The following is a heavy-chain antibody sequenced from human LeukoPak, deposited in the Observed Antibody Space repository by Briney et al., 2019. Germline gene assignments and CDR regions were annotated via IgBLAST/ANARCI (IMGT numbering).Heavy chain of an antibody. CDR2: IIPIFGTA. CDR1: GGTFSSYA. J-gene: IGHJ6*03. V-gene: IGHV1-69*01. CDR3: ARVRVVPAATLGYYYYMDV. Sequence: SVKVSCKASGGTFSSYAISWVRQAPGQGLEWMGGIIPIFGTANYAQKFQGRVTITADESTSTAYMELSSLRSEDTAVYYCARVRVVPAATLGYYYYMDVWGKGTTVTVSS. D-gene: IGHD2-2*01.